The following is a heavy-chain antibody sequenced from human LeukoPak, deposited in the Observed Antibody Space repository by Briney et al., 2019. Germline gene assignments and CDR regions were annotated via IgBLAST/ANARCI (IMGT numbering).Heavy chain of an antibody. CDR3: AKGRPVRYGTSCYDY. V-gene: IGHV3-23*01. Sequence: GGALRLSCGASGFTFSSYAMSWVRQAPWKGLDWVAAISGSGGSTYYADSVKGRFTISRDNSKNTLYLQMNSLRAEDTAVYYCAKGRPVRYGTSCYDYWGQGTLVTVSS. CDR2: ISGSGGST. J-gene: IGHJ4*02. D-gene: IGHD2-2*01. CDR1: GFTFSSYA.